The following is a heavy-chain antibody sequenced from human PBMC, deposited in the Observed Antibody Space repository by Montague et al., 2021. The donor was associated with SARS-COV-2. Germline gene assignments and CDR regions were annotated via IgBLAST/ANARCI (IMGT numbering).Heavy chain of an antibody. V-gene: IGHV4-31*03. J-gene: IGHJ4*02. Sequence: TLPLTCTVSGDSFTTSGYFWTWIRQHPGKGLEWIGHISYSGSAKYSPSLKSRLTTSVDTSKNQFSLELTSVTAADTAVYYCARLTPVGSTFFFEFWGQGILVTVSS. CDR2: ISYSGSA. D-gene: IGHD2/OR15-2a*01. CDR1: GDSFTTSGYF. CDR3: ARLTPVGSTFFFEF.